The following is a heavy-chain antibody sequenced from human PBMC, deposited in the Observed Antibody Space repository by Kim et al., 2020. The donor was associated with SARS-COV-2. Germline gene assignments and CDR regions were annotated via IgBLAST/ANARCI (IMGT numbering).Heavy chain of an antibody. J-gene: IGHJ4*02. CDR1: GFTFSSYG. D-gene: IGHD5-12*01. V-gene: IGHV3-33*01. Sequence: GGSLRLSCAASGFTFSSYGMHWVRQAPGRGLEWVAVIWYDGSNKYYADSMKGRFTISRDNSKNTLYLQMNSLRVEDTAVYYCARVLRDGYNYLGYWGQGTLVTVSS. CDR2: IWYDGSNK. CDR3: ARVLRDGYNYLGY.